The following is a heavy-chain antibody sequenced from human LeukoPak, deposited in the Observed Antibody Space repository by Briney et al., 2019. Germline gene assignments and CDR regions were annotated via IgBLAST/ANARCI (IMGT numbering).Heavy chain of an antibody. CDR2: MNHSGSS. V-gene: IGHV4-34*01. D-gene: IGHD2-2*01. Sequence: SETLSLTRALYRGSLSGYYWSSIRQSPGKGLEWMGEMNHSGSSNHNPSLKSRVTISVDTSKNQFSLKLRSVTAADTAVYYCARAPSGLVEPPTRGDYFDYWGQGTLVTVSS. CDR1: RGSLSGYY. CDR3: ARAPSGLVEPPTRGDYFDY. J-gene: IGHJ4*02.